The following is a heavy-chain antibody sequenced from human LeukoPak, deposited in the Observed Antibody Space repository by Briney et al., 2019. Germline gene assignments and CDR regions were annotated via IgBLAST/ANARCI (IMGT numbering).Heavy chain of an antibody. CDR1: GGTFSNYA. J-gene: IGHJ4*02. CDR2: VIPILLTP. Sequence: SVKVSCEASGGTFSNYAITWVRQTPGQGLELIGTVIPILLTPRYAPKFQDRVTITADEATTTVYLDLNSLTSEDTAVYYCATPDYGGGGHHRQFAYWGQGTLITVSS. CDR3: ATPDYGGGGHHRQFAY. V-gene: IGHV1-69*15. D-gene: IGHD4-17*01.